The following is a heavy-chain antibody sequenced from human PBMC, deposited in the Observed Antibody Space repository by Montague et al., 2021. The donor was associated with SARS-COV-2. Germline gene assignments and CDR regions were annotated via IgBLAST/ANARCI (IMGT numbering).Heavy chain of an antibody. J-gene: IGHJ4*02. Sequence: SLRLSCAASGFTFSTYWMYWIRQVPGKGPAWVSRINPDGDATTYADPVKGRFTISRDNSKNILYLQMNSLRGEDTAVYYCARSNLHDYADYWGRGNLVTVAS. CDR2: INPDGDAT. CDR1: GFTFSTYW. CDR3: ARSNLHDYADY. D-gene: IGHD4/OR15-4a*01. V-gene: IGHV3-74*01.